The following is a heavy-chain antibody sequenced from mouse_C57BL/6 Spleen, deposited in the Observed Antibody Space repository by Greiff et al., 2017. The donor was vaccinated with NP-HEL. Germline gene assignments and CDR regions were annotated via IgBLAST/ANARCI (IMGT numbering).Heavy chain of an antibody. CDR2: IDPENGDT. V-gene: IGHV14-4*01. J-gene: IGHJ2*01. D-gene: IGHD1-1*01. CDR3: TRRRFIIDY. CDR1: GFNIKDDY. Sequence: VQLQQSGAELVRPGASVKLSCTASGFNIKDDYMHWVKQRPEQGLEWIGWIDPENGDTEYASKFQGKATITADTSSNKASLQLSSLTSEDTAVYYCTRRRFIIDYWGQGTTLTVSS.